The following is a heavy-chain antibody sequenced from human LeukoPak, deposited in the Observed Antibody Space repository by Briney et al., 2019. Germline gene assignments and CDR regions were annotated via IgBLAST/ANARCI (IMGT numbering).Heavy chain of an antibody. Sequence: SVKVSCKASGGTFSSYAISWVRQAPGQGLEWMGGIIPIFGTANYAQKFQGRVTITADKSTSTAYMELSSLRSEDTAVYYCAKGPDYGGNQRRFYPPVDYWGQGTLVTVSS. J-gene: IGHJ4*02. CDR3: AKGPDYGGNQRRFYPPVDY. D-gene: IGHD4-23*01. V-gene: IGHV1-69*06. CDR2: IIPIFGTA. CDR1: GGTFSSYA.